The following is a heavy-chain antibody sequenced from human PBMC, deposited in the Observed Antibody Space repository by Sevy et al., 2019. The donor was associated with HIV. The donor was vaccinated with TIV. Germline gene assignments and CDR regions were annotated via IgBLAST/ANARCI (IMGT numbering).Heavy chain of an antibody. J-gene: IGHJ4*02. V-gene: IGHV3-66*02. CDR3: VSLFLSYRSGWSYFDY. CDR2: IFSSGST. D-gene: IGHD6-19*01. Sequence: GGSLRLSCAISGFTVNDKYIIWVRQAPGKGLEWVSVIFSSGSTYYADSAKGRFTISRDNSKNTVVLQRNSVRAEDTAVYYCVSLFLSYRSGWSYFDYWGQGTLVTVSS. CDR1: GFTVNDKY.